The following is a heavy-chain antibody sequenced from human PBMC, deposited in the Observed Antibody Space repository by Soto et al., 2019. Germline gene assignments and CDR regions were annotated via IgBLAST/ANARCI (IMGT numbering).Heavy chain of an antibody. CDR3: ENSQITASRPFAS. Sequence: GGSLRLSCEASGFMFDDYAMYWVRQAPGKGLEWVSGISWNSNSIVYADSVKGRFTISRDNAKNSLYLQMNSLKPEDTALYYCENSQITASRPFASWGKGTLLTASS. J-gene: IGHJ5*02. D-gene: IGHD2-21*02. CDR2: ISWNSNSI. V-gene: IGHV3-9*01. CDR1: GFMFDDYA.